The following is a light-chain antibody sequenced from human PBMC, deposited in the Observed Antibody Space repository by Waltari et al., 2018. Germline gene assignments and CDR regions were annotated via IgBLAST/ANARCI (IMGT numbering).Light chain of an antibody. CDR3: KSFTNKLTYV. Sequence: QPASVSGSPGQSITISCTGTASDIGNYDHVSWYQQHPGRAPKLIIYDVDNRPSGVSDRFSGSKSGNTASLTISGLQPEDEADYYCKSFTNKLTYVFGSGTKVSV. CDR2: DVD. J-gene: IGLJ1*01. CDR1: ASDIGNYDH. V-gene: IGLV2-14*03.